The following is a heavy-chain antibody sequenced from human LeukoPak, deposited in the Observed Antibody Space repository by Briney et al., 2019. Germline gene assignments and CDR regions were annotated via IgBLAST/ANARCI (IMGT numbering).Heavy chain of an antibody. CDR1: GFTFSSYC. V-gene: IGHV3-7*03. J-gene: IGHJ4*02. Sequence: GGSLRLSCAAYGFTFSSYCMSWVRQAPGKGLEWVANINKDESEKYYVDSVKGRFTISRDNAKNSLSLQMNSLRAEDTAVYYCARCRTTVTAMPGYWGQGTLVTVSS. CDR3: ARCRTTVTAMPGY. D-gene: IGHD4-17*01. CDR2: INKDESEK.